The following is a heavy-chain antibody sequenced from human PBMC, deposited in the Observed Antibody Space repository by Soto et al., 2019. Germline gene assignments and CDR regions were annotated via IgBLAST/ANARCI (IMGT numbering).Heavy chain of an antibody. J-gene: IGHJ6*02. V-gene: IGHV3-33*01. CDR1: GFTFSNYG. D-gene: IGHD3-10*01. Sequence: QVQLVESGGGVVQPGRSQRLSCAASGFTFSNYGMHWVRQAPGKGLEWVAVILNDGSNRYHADSVKDRFTISRDNSKNMLYLQMNSLRAEDTAVYYCARDDEYSGNGMDVWGQGTTVTVS. CDR3: ARDDEYSGNGMDV. CDR2: ILNDGSNR.